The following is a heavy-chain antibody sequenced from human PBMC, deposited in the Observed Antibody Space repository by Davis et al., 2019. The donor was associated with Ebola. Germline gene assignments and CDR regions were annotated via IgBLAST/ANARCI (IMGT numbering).Heavy chain of an antibody. CDR2: ISAYNGNT. J-gene: IGHJ4*02. Sequence: AASVKVSCKASGYTFTSYGISWVRQAPGQGLEWMGWISAYNGNTNYAQKLQGRVTMTTDTSTSTAYMELRSLRSEDTAVYYCAREGKIGWYGLISFDYWGQGTLVTVSS. CDR3: AREGKIGWYGLISFDY. D-gene: IGHD6-19*01. CDR1: GYTFTSYG. V-gene: IGHV1-18*01.